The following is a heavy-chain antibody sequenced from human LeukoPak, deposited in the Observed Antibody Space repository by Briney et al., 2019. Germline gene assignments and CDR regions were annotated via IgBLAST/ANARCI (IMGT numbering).Heavy chain of an antibody. Sequence: ASVKVSCKASGYTFPSNGIIWVRQAPGQGLEWMGWISAYNGDTNYAHKLQGRVTMTTDTSTSTAYMELRSLRSDDTAVYYCARGAAAMMGRVDYWGQGTLVTVSS. V-gene: IGHV1-18*01. CDR3: ARGAAAMMGRVDY. D-gene: IGHD2-2*01. J-gene: IGHJ4*02. CDR1: GYTFPSNG. CDR2: ISAYNGDT.